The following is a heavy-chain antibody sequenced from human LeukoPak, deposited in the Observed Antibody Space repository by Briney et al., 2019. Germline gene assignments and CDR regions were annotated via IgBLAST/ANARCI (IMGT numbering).Heavy chain of an antibody. J-gene: IGHJ4*02. D-gene: IGHD6-19*01. CDR3: AIEIAVAGLHY. Sequence: SEALSLTCTVSGGSISSGSYYWSWIRQPAGKGLEWIGRIYTSGSTNYNPSLKSRVTISVDTSKNQFSLKLSSVTAADTAVYYCAIEIAVAGLHYWDQGTLVTVSS. V-gene: IGHV4-61*02. CDR1: GGSISSGSYY. CDR2: IYTSGST.